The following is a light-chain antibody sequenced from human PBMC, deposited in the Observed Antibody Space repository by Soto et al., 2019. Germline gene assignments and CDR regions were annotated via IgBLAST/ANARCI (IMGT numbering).Light chain of an antibody. CDR3: QQRSNWPPIT. CDR2: DAS. J-gene: IGKJ5*01. V-gene: IGKV3-11*01. CDR1: QSVKTF. Sequence: EIVLTQSPATLSLSPGERATLSCRASQSVKTFLVWYQHRPGQAPRVLIYDASHRATGIPARFSGSGSGTDSTLTISSLEPEDAALYYCQQRSNWPPITFGQGTRLEIK.